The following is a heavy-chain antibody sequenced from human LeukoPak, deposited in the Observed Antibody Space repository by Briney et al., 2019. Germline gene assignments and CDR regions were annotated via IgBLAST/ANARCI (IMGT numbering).Heavy chain of an antibody. CDR1: GFTFDDYV. CDR3: AGGYYRY. D-gene: IGHD3-22*01. J-gene: IGHJ4*02. CDR2: ISWNSGNI. V-gene: IGHV3-9*01. Sequence: PGGSLRLSCVASGFTFDDYVMHWVRQVPGKGLEWVSGISWNSGNIGYGDSVKGRFTVSRDNAKNSLYLQMNSLRTEDTALYYCAGGYYRYWGQGTLVTVSP.